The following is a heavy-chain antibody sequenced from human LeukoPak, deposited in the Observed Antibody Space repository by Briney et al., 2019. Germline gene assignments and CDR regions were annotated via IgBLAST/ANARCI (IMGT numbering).Heavy chain of an antibody. CDR3: AGMVTFQTNFDF. J-gene: IGHJ4*02. CDR1: GGSISSGDYY. CDR2: LYTSGNT. V-gene: IGHV4-61*02. D-gene: IGHD2-21*02. Sequence: SETLSLTCTVSGGSISSGDYYWSWIRQPAGKGLEWVGRLYTSGNTNYNPSLRSRITMSVDTSKNQFSLKLASVTAADTAVYYCAGMVTFQTNFDFWGQGTLVTVSS.